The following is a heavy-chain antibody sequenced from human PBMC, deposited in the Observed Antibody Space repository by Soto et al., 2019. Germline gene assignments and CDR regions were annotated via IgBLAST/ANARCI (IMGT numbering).Heavy chain of an antibody. CDR1: GGSISSGGYY. V-gene: IGHV4-31*03. Sequence: QVQLQESGPGLVKPSQTLSLTGTVSGGSISSGGYYWSWIRQHPGKGLEWIGYIYYSGSTDYNPSLKRRVPLSVDTSKNQFSLKLSSVTAADTAVYYCATLTSSWYFDYWGQGTLVTVSS. D-gene: IGHD6-13*01. CDR2: IYYSGST. CDR3: ATLTSSWYFDY. J-gene: IGHJ4*02.